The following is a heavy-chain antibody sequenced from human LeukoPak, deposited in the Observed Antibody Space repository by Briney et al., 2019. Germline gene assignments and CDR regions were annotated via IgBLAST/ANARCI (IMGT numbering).Heavy chain of an antibody. CDR2: ISGSGGST. CDR3: ATSGCSSTSCPNYAMDV. Sequence: GGSLRLSCAASGFTFSSYAMSWVRQAPGKGLEWVSAISGSGGSTYYADSVKGRFTISRDNSKNTLYLQMNSLRAEDTAVYYCATSGCSSTSCPNYAMDVWGQGTTVTVSS. D-gene: IGHD2-2*01. V-gene: IGHV3-23*01. J-gene: IGHJ6*02. CDR1: GFTFSSYA.